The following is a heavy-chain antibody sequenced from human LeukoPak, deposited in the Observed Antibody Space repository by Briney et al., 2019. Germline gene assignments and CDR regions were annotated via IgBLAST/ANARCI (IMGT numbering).Heavy chain of an antibody. Sequence: PGGSLRLSCAASGFTFSSYWMHWVRQAPGKGLVWVSRINSDGSSTSYADSVKGRFTISRDNSKNSLYLQMNSLRAEDTALYYCAKDVRAVAGTWSHMDVWGKGTTVTVSS. J-gene: IGHJ6*03. CDR2: INSDGSST. D-gene: IGHD6-19*01. CDR1: GFTFSSYW. V-gene: IGHV3-74*01. CDR3: AKDVRAVAGTWSHMDV.